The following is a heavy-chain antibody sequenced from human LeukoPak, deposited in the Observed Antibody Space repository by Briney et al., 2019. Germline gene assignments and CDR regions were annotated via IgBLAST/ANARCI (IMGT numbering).Heavy chain of an antibody. CDR3: AREYCSSTSGLDRHYYYYMDV. J-gene: IGHJ6*03. Sequence: GASVKVSCKASGYTFTSYDINWVQQATGQGLEWMGWMNPNSGNTGYAQKFQGRVTITRNTSISTAYMELSSLRSEDTAVYYCAREYCSSTSGLDRHYYYYMDVWGKGTTVTVSS. CDR1: GYTFTSYD. V-gene: IGHV1-8*03. CDR2: MNPNSGNT. D-gene: IGHD2-2*01.